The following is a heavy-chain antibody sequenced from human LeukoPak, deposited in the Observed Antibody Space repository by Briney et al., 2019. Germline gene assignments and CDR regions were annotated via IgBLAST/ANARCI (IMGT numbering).Heavy chain of an antibody. CDR2: INPTGTGT. J-gene: IGHJ5*02. Sequence: ASVKVSCKASGYTFINNWMHWVRQAPGQGLEWIGLINPTGTGTLYAQKFQGRVTMTRDMSTSTDYMELSSLRSEDTAVYYCARDNSVGDIAWWFDPWGQGTLVTDSS. V-gene: IGHV1-46*01. CDR1: GYTFINNW. D-gene: IGHD3-10*01. CDR3: ARDNSVGDIAWWFDP.